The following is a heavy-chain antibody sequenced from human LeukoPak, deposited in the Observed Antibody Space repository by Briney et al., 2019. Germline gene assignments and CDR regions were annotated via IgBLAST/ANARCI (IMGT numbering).Heavy chain of an antibody. CDR2: ISAYNGNT. V-gene: IGHV1-18*01. CDR1: GYTLTELS. D-gene: IGHD6-13*01. J-gene: IGHJ5*02. Sequence: ASVKVSCKVSGYTLTELSMHWVRQAPGQGLEWMGWISAYNGNTNYAQKLQGRVTMTTDTSTSTAYMELRSLRSDDTAVYYCARDLYSSSWYWFDPWGQGTLVTVSS. CDR3: ARDLYSSSWYWFDP.